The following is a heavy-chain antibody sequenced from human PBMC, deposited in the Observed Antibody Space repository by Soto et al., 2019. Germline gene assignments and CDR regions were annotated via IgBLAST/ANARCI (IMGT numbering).Heavy chain of an antibody. CDR1: GYTFTNQG. D-gene: IGHD2-2*01. CDR3: ARDPRIYCTSSSCHSYFDS. J-gene: IGHJ4*02. Sequence: QVQLVQSGAEVKKPGASVKVSCKASGYTFTNQGISWVRQAPGQGLEWVGWISTLHGNTDYAQKLQGRVTLTTDTSTSTAYMELRSLTSDDTAVYYCARDPRIYCTSSSCHSYFDSWGQGTLVTVSS. V-gene: IGHV1-18*01. CDR2: ISTLHGNT.